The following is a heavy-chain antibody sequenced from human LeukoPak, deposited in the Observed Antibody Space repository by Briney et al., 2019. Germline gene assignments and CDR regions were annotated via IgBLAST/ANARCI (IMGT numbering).Heavy chain of an antibody. CDR2: ISAYNGNT. Sequence: VASVNVSCMASGYTFTSYGISWVRQAPGQGLEWMGWISAYNGNTNYAQKLQGRVTMTTDTSTSTAYMEQRSLRSDDTGVYFCAREVSWAAYNWCDPWGEGTLVTVSS. V-gene: IGHV1-18*01. CDR1: GYTFTSYG. D-gene: IGHD1-26*01. J-gene: IGHJ5*02. CDR3: AREVSWAAYNWCDP.